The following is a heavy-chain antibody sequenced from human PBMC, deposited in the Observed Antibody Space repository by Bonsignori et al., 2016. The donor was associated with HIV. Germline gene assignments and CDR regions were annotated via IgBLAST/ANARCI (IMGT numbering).Heavy chain of an antibody. V-gene: IGHV3-7*03. CDR1: GFTFNNSW. CDR2: IKQDGSEK. CDR3: ATGEMATFVRNHYFDF. D-gene: IGHD5-24*01. Sequence: GESLKISCAASGFTFNNSWMTWVRQAPGKGLEWVANIKQDGSEKYYVDSVKGRFTISRDNAKNSLYLQMNRLRAEDTAVYFCATGEMATFVRNHYFDFWGQGSLVTVSS. J-gene: IGHJ4*02.